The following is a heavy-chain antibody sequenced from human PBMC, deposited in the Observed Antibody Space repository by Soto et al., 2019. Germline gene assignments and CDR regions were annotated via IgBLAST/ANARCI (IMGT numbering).Heavy chain of an antibody. J-gene: IGHJ4*02. Sequence: VQVVESGGGLVQPGGSLRLSCAASGFTFNKYPLYWVRQAAGKGLVWVSRINSDGSTFYADSVKDRFTISRDNAKDTLYLQMNSLRVDDTAVYFCVRDNGGYWGQGTLVTVSS. CDR1: GFTFNKYP. D-gene: IGHD2-8*01. CDR2: INSDGST. V-gene: IGHV3-74*01. CDR3: VRDNGGY.